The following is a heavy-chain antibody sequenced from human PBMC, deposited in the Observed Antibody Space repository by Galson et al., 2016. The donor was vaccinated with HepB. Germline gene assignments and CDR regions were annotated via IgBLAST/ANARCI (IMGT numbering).Heavy chain of an antibody. J-gene: IGHJ3*01. CDR1: GYIFTGYW. CDR2: IYHGDSDT. Sequence: QSGAEVKKPGESLKISCKGSGYIFTGYWIGWVRHMPGKGLEWMGIIYHGDSDTRYSPSFQGQVTISVDKSITTAYLQWSSLKASDTANYYCARLMYSSSWKSSFDFWGQGTMVTVSS. D-gene: IGHD6-13*01. CDR3: ARLMYSSSWKSSFDF. V-gene: IGHV5-51*01.